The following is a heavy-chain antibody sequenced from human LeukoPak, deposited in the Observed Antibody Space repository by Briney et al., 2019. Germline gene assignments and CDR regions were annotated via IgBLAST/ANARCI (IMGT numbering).Heavy chain of an antibody. CDR2: ILYDGSNI. V-gene: IGHV3-30-3*01. J-gene: IGHJ4*02. D-gene: IGHD1-26*01. Sequence: GGSLRLSCAASGFTFSSYIMHWVRQAPGKGLEWVAVILYDGSNIYYADSVKGRFTISRDNSKNTLYLQMNSLRAEDTAVYYCATPSGSYRHVDYWGQGTLVTVSS. CDR1: GFTFSSYI. CDR3: ATPSGSYRHVDY.